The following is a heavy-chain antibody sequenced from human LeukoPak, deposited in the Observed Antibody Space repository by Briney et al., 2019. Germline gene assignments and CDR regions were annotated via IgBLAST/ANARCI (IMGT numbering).Heavy chain of an antibody. CDR2: IWYDGSNK. Sequence: PGGSLRLSCAASGFTFSSYWMHWVRQAPGKGLEWVAVIWYDGSNKYYADSVKGRFTISRDNSKNTLYLQMNSLRAEDTAVYYCAREYGSGSYGYYYYGMDVWGQGTTVTVSS. V-gene: IGHV3-33*08. CDR1: GFTFSSYW. J-gene: IGHJ6*02. D-gene: IGHD3-10*01. CDR3: AREYGSGSYGYYYYGMDV.